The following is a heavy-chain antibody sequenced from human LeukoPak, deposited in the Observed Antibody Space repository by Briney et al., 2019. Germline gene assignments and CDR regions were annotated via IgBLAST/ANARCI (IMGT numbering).Heavy chain of an antibody. Sequence: PGGSLRLSCAASGFTFSDYYMSWIRQAPGKGLEWVSYISSSSSDTYYADSVEGRFTISRDNSKNTLYLQMNSLRAEDTAVYYWARIRLYFCSGSNWWVVLWGRGALITVSP. CDR3: ARIRLYFCSGSNWWVVL. CDR2: ISSSSSDT. J-gene: IGHJ2*01. V-gene: IGHV3-11*06. D-gene: IGHD3-10*01. CDR1: GFTFSDYY.